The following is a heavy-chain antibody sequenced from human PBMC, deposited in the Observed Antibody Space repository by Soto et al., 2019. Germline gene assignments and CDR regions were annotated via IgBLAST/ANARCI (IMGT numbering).Heavy chain of an antibody. V-gene: IGHV3-7*01. CDR2: INQGGREK. Sequence: VGSLRLSCAASGFTFNSNWMDWVRQAPGKGLEWVANINQGGREKNYVDSVKGRFTISRDNAKNSLYLQMSSLTAEDSALYYCSKSLDYWGQGALVTVSS. CDR1: GFTFNSNW. J-gene: IGHJ4*02. CDR3: SKSLDY.